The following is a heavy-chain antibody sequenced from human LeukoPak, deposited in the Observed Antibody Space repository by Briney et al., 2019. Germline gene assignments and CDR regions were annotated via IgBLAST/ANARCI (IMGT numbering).Heavy chain of an antibody. CDR1: GGSFSGYY. V-gene: IGHV4-34*01. Sequence: SETLSLTCAVYGGSFSGYYWSWSRQPPGKGLEWIGSIYYSGTPYYNPSLETRLTISVDTSKSHFSLKLSSVTAADTAVYYCARRGVAAAATNFDYWGQGTLVTVSS. CDR3: ARRGVAAAATNFDY. D-gene: IGHD3-10*01. CDR2: IYYSGTP. J-gene: IGHJ4*02.